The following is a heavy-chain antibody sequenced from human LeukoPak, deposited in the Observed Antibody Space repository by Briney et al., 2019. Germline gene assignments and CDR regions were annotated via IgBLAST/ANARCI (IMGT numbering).Heavy chain of an antibody. J-gene: IGHJ5*02. CDR1: GGSISSYY. D-gene: IGHD3-10*01. CDR3: ARDYGSRYNWFDP. Sequence: PSETLSLTCTVSGGSISSYYWSWIRQPPGKGMEWIGYIHYSGSTNYNPSLKSRVTISVDTSKNQFSLKRSSVTAADTAVYYCARDYGSRYNWFDPWGQGTLVTVSS. CDR2: IHYSGST. V-gene: IGHV4-59*01.